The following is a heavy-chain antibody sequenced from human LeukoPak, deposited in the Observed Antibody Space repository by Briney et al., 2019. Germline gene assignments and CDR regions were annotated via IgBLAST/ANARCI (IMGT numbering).Heavy chain of an antibody. CDR2: LYNSGNT. Sequence: SETLSLTCTVSGDSISSYYWTWIRQPPGKGLEWLGYLYNSGNTNYNPSLKSRVTMSVDTSKNQFSLRLTSVTVADTAVYYCARGRLTTPNWFGPWGQGILVTVSS. V-gene: IGHV4-59*01. CDR3: ARGRLTTPNWFGP. D-gene: IGHD1/OR15-1a*01. J-gene: IGHJ5*02. CDR1: GDSISSYY.